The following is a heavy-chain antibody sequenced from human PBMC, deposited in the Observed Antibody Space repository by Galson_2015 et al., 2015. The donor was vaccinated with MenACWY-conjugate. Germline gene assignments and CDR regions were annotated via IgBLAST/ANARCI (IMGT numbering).Heavy chain of an antibody. CDR3: ASKLELRGYYYYGMDV. D-gene: IGHD1-7*01. CDR1: GFTFSSYA. Sequence: SLRLSCAASGFTFSSYAMSWVRQAPGKGLEWVSAISGSGGTTYYADSVKGRFTISRDNSKNTLYLQMNSLRDEDTAVYYCASKLELRGYYYYGMDVWGQGTTVTVSS. J-gene: IGHJ6*02. CDR2: ISGSGGTT. V-gene: IGHV3-23*01.